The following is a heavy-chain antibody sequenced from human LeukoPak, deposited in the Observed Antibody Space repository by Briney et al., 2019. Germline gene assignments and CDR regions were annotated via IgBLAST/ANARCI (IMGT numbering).Heavy chain of an antibody. D-gene: IGHD3-10*01. Sequence: SETLSLTCAVYGGSFSGYYWSWIRQPPGKGLEWIGEINHSGSTNYNPSLKSRVTISVDTSKNQFSLKLSSVTAADTAVYYCASPRRKNYYGSGSYYPNAFDIWGQGTMVTVSS. CDR1: GGSFSGYY. V-gene: IGHV4-34*01. CDR2: INHSGST. J-gene: IGHJ3*02. CDR3: ASPRRKNYYGSGSYYPNAFDI.